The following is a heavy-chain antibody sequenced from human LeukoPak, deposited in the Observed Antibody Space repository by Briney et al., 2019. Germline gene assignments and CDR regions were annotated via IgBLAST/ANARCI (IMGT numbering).Heavy chain of an antibody. CDR3: ARSYYDSSGYGYRFDP. J-gene: IGHJ5*02. Sequence: GESLKISCKGSGYSFTSYWIGWVRQMPGKGLEWMGIIYPGDSDTRYSPSFQGQVTISADKSISTAYLQWSSLKASDTAMYYCARSYYDSSGYGYRFDPWGQGTLVTVSS. CDR1: GYSFTSYW. CDR2: IYPGDSDT. D-gene: IGHD3-22*01. V-gene: IGHV5-51*01.